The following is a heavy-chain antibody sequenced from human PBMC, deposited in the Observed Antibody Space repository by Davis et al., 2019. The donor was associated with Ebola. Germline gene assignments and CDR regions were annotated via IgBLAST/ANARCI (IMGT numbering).Heavy chain of an antibody. Sequence: GSLRLSCTVSGGSISSSSYYWGWIRQPPGKGLEWIGSIYYSGSTYYNPSLKSRVTISVDTSKNQFSLKLSSVTAADTAVYYCANCGGDCNGMDVWGQGTTVTVSS. J-gene: IGHJ6*02. D-gene: IGHD2-21*02. CDR3: ANCGGDCNGMDV. V-gene: IGHV4-39*07. CDR2: IYYSGST. CDR1: GGSISSSSYY.